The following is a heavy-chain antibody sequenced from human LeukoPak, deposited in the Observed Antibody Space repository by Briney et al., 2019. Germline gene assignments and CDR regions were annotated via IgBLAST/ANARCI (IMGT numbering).Heavy chain of an antibody. Sequence: GGSLRLSCAASGFTFSSYAMNWVRQAPGKGLEWVSAISDGGESTYYADSVKGRFTMSRDNSKSTLYLEMNSLRAEDTAVYYCARGGGRHVEYWGQGNLVTVSS. CDR3: ARGGGRHVEY. CDR1: GFTFSSYA. D-gene: IGHD2/OR15-2a*01. CDR2: ISDGGEST. V-gene: IGHV3-23*01. J-gene: IGHJ4*02.